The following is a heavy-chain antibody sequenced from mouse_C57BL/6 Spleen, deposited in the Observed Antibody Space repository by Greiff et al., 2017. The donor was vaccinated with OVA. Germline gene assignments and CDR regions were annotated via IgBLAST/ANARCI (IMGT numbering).Heavy chain of an antibody. V-gene: IGHV1-39*01. D-gene: IGHD2-4*01. CDR3: TRRDYDGYYYAMDD. J-gene: IGHJ4*01. CDR2: INPNYGTT. Sequence: EVKLLQSGPALVKPGASVKISCKASGYSFTDYNMNWVKQSNGKSLEWIGVINPNYGTTSYNQKFKGKATLTVDQSSSTAYMQLNILTSEDAAVYYCTRRDYDGYYYAMDDWGQGTSVTVSS. CDR1: GYSFTDYN.